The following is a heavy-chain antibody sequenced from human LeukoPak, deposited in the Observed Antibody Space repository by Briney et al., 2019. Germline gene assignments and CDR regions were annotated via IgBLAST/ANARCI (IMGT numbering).Heavy chain of an antibody. CDR1: GGTFSSYA. Sequence: ASVKVSCKASGGTFSSYAISWVRQAPGQGLEWMGGIIPIFGTANYAQKFQGRVTITTDESTSTAYMELSSLRFEDTAVYYCARGTYYYDSSGYFDAFDIWGQGTMVTVSS. V-gene: IGHV1-69*05. CDR3: ARGTYYYDSSGYFDAFDI. D-gene: IGHD3-22*01. J-gene: IGHJ3*02. CDR2: IIPIFGTA.